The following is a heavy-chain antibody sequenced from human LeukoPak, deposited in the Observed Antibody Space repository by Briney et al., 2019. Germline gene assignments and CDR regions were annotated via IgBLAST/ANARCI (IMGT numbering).Heavy chain of an antibody. CDR3: ARGYNGANWFDP. CDR2: IKQDGIEK. D-gene: IGHD1-14*01. Sequence: GGSLRLSCAASGFTFSSYWMSWVRQAPGKGLERVANIKQDGIEKYCMDSVKGRFTISRDNAKNSLYLQMNSLRAEDTAVYYCARGYNGANWFDPWGKGTRVTVSS. V-gene: IGHV3-7*05. J-gene: IGHJ5*02. CDR1: GFTFSSYW.